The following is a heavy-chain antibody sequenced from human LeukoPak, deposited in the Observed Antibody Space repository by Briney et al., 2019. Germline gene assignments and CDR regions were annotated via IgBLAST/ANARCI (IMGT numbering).Heavy chain of an antibody. CDR1: RYTFSDYY. CDR3: AEREFYGSGSYYKPPTG. Sequence: SVTVSCKASRYTFSDYYMQWVRQAAAQGLDWMGWINPNSGGKNYGQKFQGRVTLTRHTFISTAYMEVSSLRSDDKGVYYCAEREFYGSGSYYKPPTGWGQGTLVSVSS. D-gene: IGHD3-10*01. V-gene: IGHV1-2*02. J-gene: IGHJ4*02. CDR2: INPNSGGK.